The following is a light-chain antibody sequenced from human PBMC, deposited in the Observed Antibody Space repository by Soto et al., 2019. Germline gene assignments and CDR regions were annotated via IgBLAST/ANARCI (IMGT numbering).Light chain of an antibody. CDR2: GAS. V-gene: IGKV3-15*01. CDR3: QQYNNWPDWT. J-gene: IGKJ1*01. CDR1: QSVSSN. Sequence: EIVMTQSPATLSVSPGERATLSCRASQSVSSNLAWYQQKPGQAPRLLIYGASTRATGIPARFSGSGSGTEFTLTISSLQSEDFAVYSCQQYNNWPDWTFGQGTKVEIK.